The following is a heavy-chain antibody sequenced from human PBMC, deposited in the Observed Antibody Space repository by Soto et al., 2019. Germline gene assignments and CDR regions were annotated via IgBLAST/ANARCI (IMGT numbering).Heavy chain of an antibody. CDR2: IWYDGSNK. D-gene: IGHD2-2*01. Sequence: GGSLRLSCAASGFTFSSYGMHWVRQAPGKGLEWVAVIWYDGSNKYYADSVKGRFTISRDNSKNTLYLQMNSLRAEDTAVYYCARATDIVVVPAAMELDPWGQGTLVTVSS. CDR3: ARATDIVVVPAAMELDP. J-gene: IGHJ5*02. V-gene: IGHV3-33*01. CDR1: GFTFSSYG.